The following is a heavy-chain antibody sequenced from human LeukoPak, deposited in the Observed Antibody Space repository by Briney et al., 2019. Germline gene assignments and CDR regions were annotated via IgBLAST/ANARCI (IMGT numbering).Heavy chain of an antibody. D-gene: IGHD1-26*01. Sequence: PGGSLRLSCAASGFTFNSYEMNWVRQAPGKGLEWVSYINSGGSAIYYADSVKGRSTISRDNAKNSLYLQMNSLRADATAVYYCARGGSYVHYWGQGTLVTVSS. CDR3: ARGGSYVHY. V-gene: IGHV3-48*03. CDR1: GFTFNSYE. CDR2: INSGGSAI. J-gene: IGHJ4*02.